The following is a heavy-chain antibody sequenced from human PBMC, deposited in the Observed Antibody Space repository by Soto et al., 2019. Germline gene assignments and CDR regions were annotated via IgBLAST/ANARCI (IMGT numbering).Heavy chain of an antibody. CDR3: ARTEQQLVHY. CDR1: GGSFSGYY. V-gene: IGHV4-34*01. D-gene: IGHD6-13*01. CDR2: INHSGST. J-gene: IGHJ4*02. Sequence: QVQLQQWGAGLLKPSETLSLTCAVYGGSFSGYYWSWIRQPPGKGLEWIGEINHSGSTNYNPSLKSRVTISVDTSKNQFSLKLSSVTDADTAVYYCARTEQQLVHYWGQGTLVTVSS.